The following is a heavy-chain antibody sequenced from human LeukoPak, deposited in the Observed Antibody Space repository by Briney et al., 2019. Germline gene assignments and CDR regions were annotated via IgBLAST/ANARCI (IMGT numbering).Heavy chain of an antibody. Sequence: ASVKVSCKVSGYTLTELSMRWVRQAPGKGLEWMGGFDPEDGETIYAQNFQGRVTMTEDTSTDTAYMELSSLRAEDTAVYYCARESPGDSSGYYCDYWGQGTLVTVSS. CDR2: FDPEDGET. CDR3: ARESPGDSSGYYCDY. J-gene: IGHJ4*02. CDR1: GYTLTELS. D-gene: IGHD3-22*01. V-gene: IGHV1-24*01.